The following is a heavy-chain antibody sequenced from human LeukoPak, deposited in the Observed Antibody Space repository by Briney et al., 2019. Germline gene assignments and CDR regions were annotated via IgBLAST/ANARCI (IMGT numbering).Heavy chain of an antibody. V-gene: IGHV3-13*01. Sequence: GGSLRLSCAASGFTFSSFDMHWVRQPTGQGLEWVSTIGTASDTYYPGSVEGRFTLSRDNAKNSLYLQMNSLTAGDTAVYYCTRGPPRGKYYYMDVWGKGTTVTVSS. CDR2: IGTASDT. J-gene: IGHJ6*03. D-gene: IGHD1-1*01. CDR3: TRGPPRGKYYYMDV. CDR1: GFTFSSFD.